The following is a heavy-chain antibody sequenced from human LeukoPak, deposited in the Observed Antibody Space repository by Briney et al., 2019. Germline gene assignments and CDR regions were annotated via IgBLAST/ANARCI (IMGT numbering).Heavy chain of an antibody. CDR1: GGTFSIYA. J-gene: IGHJ5*02. CDR3: ARGSSTSGWFDP. V-gene: IGHV1-69*04. Sequence: ASVKVSCTASGGTFSIYAITWVRQDPGQGLEWMGRIIPIIGVANYAQKFQGRVTIIADKSTSTTYMELSSLRSEDTAVYYCARGSSTSGWFDPWGQGTLVTVSP. D-gene: IGHD2-2*01. CDR2: IIPIIGVA.